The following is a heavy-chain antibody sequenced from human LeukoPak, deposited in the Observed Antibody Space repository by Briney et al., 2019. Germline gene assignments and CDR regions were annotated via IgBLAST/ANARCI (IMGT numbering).Heavy chain of an antibody. J-gene: IGHJ6*02. CDR2: INQDGSEK. D-gene: IGHD2-15*01. V-gene: IGHV3-7*05. Sequence: TGGSLRLSCAASGFTFSIYWMSWVRQAPGKGLEWVANINQDGSEKYYVDSVKGRFTISRDNAKNSLYLQMNSLSAEDTAVYYCAASAGYCSGGNCYSGYYGMDVWGQGTTVTVSS. CDR1: GFTFSIYW. CDR3: AASAGYCSGGNCYSGYYGMDV.